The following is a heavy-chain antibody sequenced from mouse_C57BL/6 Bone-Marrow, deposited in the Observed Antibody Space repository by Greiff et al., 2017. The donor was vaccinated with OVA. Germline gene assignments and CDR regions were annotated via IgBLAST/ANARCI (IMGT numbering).Heavy chain of an antibody. Sequence: EVQRVESGGGLVKPGGSLKLSCAASGFTFSSYAMSWVRQTPEKRLEWVATISDGGSYTYYPDNVKGRFTISRDNAKNNLYLQMSHLKSEDTAMYYCARGGNSNYVMDYWGQGTSVTVSS. CDR3: ARGGNSNYVMDY. D-gene: IGHD2-5*01. CDR1: GFTFSSYA. CDR2: ISDGGSYT. J-gene: IGHJ4*01. V-gene: IGHV5-4*01.